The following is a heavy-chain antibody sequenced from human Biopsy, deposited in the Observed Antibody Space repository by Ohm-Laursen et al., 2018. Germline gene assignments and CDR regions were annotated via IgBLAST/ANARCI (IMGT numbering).Heavy chain of an antibody. V-gene: IGHV3-7*02. D-gene: IGHD5-12*01. J-gene: IGHJ4*02. CDR2: IKQDGSEK. CDR3: GRGRVDWDY. Sequence: SLRLSCAASGFTFSDYWMSWVRQSPEKGLEWVANIKQDGSEKNYVDSVEGRFTISRDNTKNSLYLQMDSLRVEDTAVYYCGRGRVDWDYWGQGARVTVSS. CDR1: GFTFSDYW.